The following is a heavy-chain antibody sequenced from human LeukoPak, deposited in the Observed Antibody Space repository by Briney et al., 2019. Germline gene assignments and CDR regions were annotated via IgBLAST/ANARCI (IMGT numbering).Heavy chain of an antibody. CDR3: AMDSSWLPLKFDY. J-gene: IGHJ4*02. V-gene: IGHV3-66*01. CDR2: LYSGGTT. Sequence: PGGSLRLSCAASGLSFRDYAMSWVRQAPGKGLEWVSVLYSGGTTYYADSVKGRFTISRDNSKNTLYLQINSLRAEDTAVYYCAMDSSWLPLKFDYWGQGTLVTVST. D-gene: IGHD5-24*01. CDR1: GLSFRDYA.